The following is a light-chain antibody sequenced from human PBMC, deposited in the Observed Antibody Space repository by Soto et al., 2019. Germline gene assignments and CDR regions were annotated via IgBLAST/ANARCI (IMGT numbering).Light chain of an antibody. CDR3: QHYYSDQVT. J-gene: IGKJ4*01. V-gene: IGKV4-1*01. CDR2: WAS. Sequence: DIVMTQSPDSLAVSLGERATINCKSSQNILSSSNNRNYLTWYQLRPGQPPKLLIYWASTRESGLPHRFSASGFGSDCTLTISRLQAEDVANYYCQHYYSDQVTFGGETKVEIK. CDR1: QNILSSSNNRNY.